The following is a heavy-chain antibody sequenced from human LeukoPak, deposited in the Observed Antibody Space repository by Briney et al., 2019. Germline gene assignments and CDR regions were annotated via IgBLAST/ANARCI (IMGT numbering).Heavy chain of an antibody. V-gene: IGHV3-74*01. CDR2: INSDGSIT. CDR3: ARGANRSHDY. Sequence: PGGSLRLSCAASGFPFSSYWMHWVRQAPGKGLVWVSFINSDGSITRYADSVKGRFTISRDNAKNTLYLQMNSLRAEDTAVYYCARGANRSHDYWGQGNLVTV. CDR1: GFPFSSYW. D-gene: IGHD4/OR15-4a*01. J-gene: IGHJ4*02.